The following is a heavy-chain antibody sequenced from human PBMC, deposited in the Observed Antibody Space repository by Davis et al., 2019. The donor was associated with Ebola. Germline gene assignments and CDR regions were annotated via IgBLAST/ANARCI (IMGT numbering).Heavy chain of an antibody. Sequence: GESLKISCAASGFTFSSYSMNWVRQAPGKGLEWVSGFYRGSNIYYADSVKGRFTISRDNAKNSLYLQMNSLRAEDTAVYYCARAGWDIVVVPAAHHTFDYWGQGTLVTVSS. CDR3: ARAGWDIVVVPAAHHTFDY. D-gene: IGHD2-2*01. CDR1: GFTFSSYS. J-gene: IGHJ4*02. V-gene: IGHV3-21*01. CDR2: FYRGSNI.